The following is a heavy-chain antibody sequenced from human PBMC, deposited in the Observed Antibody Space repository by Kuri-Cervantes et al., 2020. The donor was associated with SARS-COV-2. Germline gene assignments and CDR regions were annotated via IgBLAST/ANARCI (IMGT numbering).Heavy chain of an antibody. CDR1: GFTFTSSA. CDR2: IVVGSGNT. Sequence: SVKVSCKASGFTFTSSAVQWVRQARGQRLEWIGWIVVGSGNTNYAQKFQGRVTITRDMSTSTAYMELSSLRSEDTAVYYCAADYGGNTYYYYGMDVWGQGTTGTGSS. J-gene: IGHJ6*02. CDR3: AADYGGNTYYYYGMDV. D-gene: IGHD4-23*01. V-gene: IGHV1-58*01.